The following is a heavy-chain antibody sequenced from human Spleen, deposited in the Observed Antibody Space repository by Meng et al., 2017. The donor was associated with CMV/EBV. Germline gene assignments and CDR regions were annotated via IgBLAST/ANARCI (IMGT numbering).Heavy chain of an antibody. V-gene: IGHV4-31*03. J-gene: IGHJ4*02. CDR3: AREAAIAGTSD. CDR2: ISNSGSN. Sequence: CSVSGASLSSVAYHWTGIRQPPGKGLEWIGHISNSGSNYYNPSLRSRVTISLDTSKNQFSLKLSSVTAADTAVYYCAREAAIAGTSDWGQGTLVTVSS. CDR1: GASLSSVAYH. D-gene: IGHD6-13*01.